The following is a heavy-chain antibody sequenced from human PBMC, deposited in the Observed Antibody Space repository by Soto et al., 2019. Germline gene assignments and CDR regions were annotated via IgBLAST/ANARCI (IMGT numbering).Heavy chain of an antibody. V-gene: IGHV5-51*01. CDR1: GYSFTSYW. CDR2: IYPGDSDT. CDR3: ARHLRSWSLTKYYYDYDGMDV. J-gene: IGHJ6*02. D-gene: IGHD6-13*01. Sequence: PGESLKISCKGSGYSFTSYWIGWVRQMPGKGLEWMGIIYPGDSDTRYSPSFQGQVTISADKSISTAYLQWSSLKASDTAMYYWARHLRSWSLTKYYYDYDGMDVWGQGTTVTVSS.